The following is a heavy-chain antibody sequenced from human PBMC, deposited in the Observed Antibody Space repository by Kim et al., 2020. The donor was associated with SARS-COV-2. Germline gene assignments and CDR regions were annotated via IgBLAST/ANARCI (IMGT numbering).Heavy chain of an antibody. CDR3: TRDRFGLRGDFDY. D-gene: IGHD4-17*01. CDR2: TYYRSKWYY. CDR1: GDRVSSDSAA. Sequence: SQTLSLTCAISGDRVSSDSAAWHWIRQSPSRGIEWLGRTYYRSKWYYDYAVSVKSRITINPDTSKNQFSLQLNSVTPEDTAVYYCTRDRFGLRGDFDYWGQATLVTVSS. J-gene: IGHJ4*02. V-gene: IGHV6-1*01.